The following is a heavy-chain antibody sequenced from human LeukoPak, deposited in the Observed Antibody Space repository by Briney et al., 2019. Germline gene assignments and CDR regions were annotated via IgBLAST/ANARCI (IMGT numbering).Heavy chain of an antibody. D-gene: IGHD3-16*01. J-gene: IGHJ3*02. CDR1: GGTFSSYA. Sequence: GASVKVSCKASGGTFSSYAISWVRQAPGQGLEWMGGIIPIFGTANYAQEFQGRVTITTDESTSTAYMELSSLRSEDTAVYYCAIEGATIDAFDIWGQGTMVTVSS. CDR3: AIEGATIDAFDI. CDR2: IIPIFGTA. V-gene: IGHV1-69*05.